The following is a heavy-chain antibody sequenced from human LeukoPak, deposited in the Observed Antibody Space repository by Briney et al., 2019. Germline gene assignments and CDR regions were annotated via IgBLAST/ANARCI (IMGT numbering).Heavy chain of an antibody. J-gene: IGHJ3*02. Sequence: SVKVSCKASGGTFSSYAISWVRQAPGQGLEWMGRIIPILGIANYAQKFQGRVTITADKSTSTAYMELSSLRSEDTAVYYCARVVVAATHAFDIWGQGTMVTVSS. D-gene: IGHD2-15*01. CDR2: IIPILGIA. CDR3: ARVVVAATHAFDI. V-gene: IGHV1-69*04. CDR1: GGTFSSYA.